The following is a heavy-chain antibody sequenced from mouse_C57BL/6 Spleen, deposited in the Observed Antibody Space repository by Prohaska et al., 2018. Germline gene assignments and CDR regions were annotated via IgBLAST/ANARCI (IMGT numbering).Heavy chain of an antibody. Sequence: EVKLEESGGGLVQPGGSMKLSCVASGFTFSNYWMNWVRQSPEKGLEWVAQIRLKSVNYARYYAESVKGRFTISRDNSISSVYLQMNNLRADDTVILYCTAPAGSSGYLEQGATLTVSS. CDR2: IRLKSVNYAR. CDR3: TAPAGSSGY. J-gene: IGHJ2*01. CDR1: GFTFSNYW. D-gene: IGHD1-3*01. V-gene: IGHV6-3*01.